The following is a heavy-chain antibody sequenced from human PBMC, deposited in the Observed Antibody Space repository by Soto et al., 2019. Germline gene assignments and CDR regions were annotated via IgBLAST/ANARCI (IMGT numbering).Heavy chain of an antibody. D-gene: IGHD3-22*01. CDR1: GFTFSNAW. CDR3: TSSSGYYYVYYYGMDV. CDR2: IKSKTDGGTT. Sequence: GGSLRLSCAASGFTFSNAWMSWVRQAPGKGLEWVGRIKSKTDGGTTDYAAPVKGRFTISRDDSKNTLYLQMNSLKTEDTAVYYCTSSSGYYYVYYYGMDVWGQGTTVPVSS. V-gene: IGHV3-15*01. J-gene: IGHJ6*02.